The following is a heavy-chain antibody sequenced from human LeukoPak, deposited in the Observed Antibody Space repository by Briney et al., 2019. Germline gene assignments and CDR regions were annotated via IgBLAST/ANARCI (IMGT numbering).Heavy chain of an antibody. D-gene: IGHD3-22*01. CDR3: ARVWDTTMIVDY. CDR2: ISSGSTTI. CDR1: GFTFSDYY. Sequence: GGSLRLSCAASGFTFSDYYMSWIRQAPGKGLEWVSYISSGSTTIYYADSVKGRFTISRDNAKNSLYLQMNSLRAEDTAVYYCARVWDTTMIVDYWGQGTLVTVSS. J-gene: IGHJ4*02. V-gene: IGHV3-11*04.